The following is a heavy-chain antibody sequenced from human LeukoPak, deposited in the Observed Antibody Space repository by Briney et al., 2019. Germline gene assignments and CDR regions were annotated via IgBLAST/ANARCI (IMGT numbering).Heavy chain of an antibody. V-gene: IGHV3-23*01. J-gene: IGHJ4*02. D-gene: IGHD5-18*01. CDR1: XXXFSSYA. CDR3: AKGGSYGYLDFDY. Sequence: GGSLXLXXXXSXXXFSSYAMSWVRXAPGKGLEWVSAISGSGGSTYYADSVKGRFTISRDNSKNTLYLQMNSLRAEDTAVYYCAKGGSYGYLDFDYWGQGTLVTVSS. CDR2: ISGSGGST.